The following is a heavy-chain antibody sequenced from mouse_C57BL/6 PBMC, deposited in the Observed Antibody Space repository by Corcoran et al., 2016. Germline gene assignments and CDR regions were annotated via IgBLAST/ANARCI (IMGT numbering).Heavy chain of an antibody. J-gene: IGHJ1*03. CDR2: IDPENGNT. Sequence: EVQLQQSVAELVRPGASVKLCCIASGFNIKNTYMHWVKKRPEQGVEWSGKIDPENGNTKYAPKLQDKATITADTSSNTAYLQLSSLTSEDTAIYYCARGHYDNPYWYFDVWGTGTTVTVSS. CDR1: GFNIKNTY. D-gene: IGHD2-1*01. V-gene: IGHV14-3*01. CDR3: ARGHYDNPYWYFDV.